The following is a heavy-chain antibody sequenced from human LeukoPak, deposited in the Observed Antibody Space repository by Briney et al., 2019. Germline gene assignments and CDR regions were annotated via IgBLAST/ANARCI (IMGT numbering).Heavy chain of an antibody. CDR1: GFTFDDYA. CDR3: AKAGEVVPAATKGYYYYYDMDF. V-gene: IGHV3-43*02. Sequence: GGSLRLSCAASGFTFDDYAMHWVRQAPGKGLEWVSLISGDGGSTYYADSVKGRFTISRDNSKNSLYLQMNSLRTEATALYYFAKAGEVVPAATKGYYYYYDMDFWAKGPRSPSP. D-gene: IGHD2-2*01. CDR2: ISGDGGST. J-gene: IGHJ6*02.